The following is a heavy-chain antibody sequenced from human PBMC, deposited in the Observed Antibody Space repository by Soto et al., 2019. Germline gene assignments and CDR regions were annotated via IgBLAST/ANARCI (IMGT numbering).Heavy chain of an antibody. J-gene: IGHJ5*02. V-gene: IGHV3-15*01. CDR1: GFTFSNAW. D-gene: IGHD5-12*01. CDR3: TTDRVATGSVYNRFDP. Sequence: EVQLVESGGGLVKPGGSLRLSCAASGFTFSNAWMSWVRQAPGKGLEWVGRIKSKTDGGTTDYAAPVKGRFTISRDDSKNTLYLQMNSLKTEDTAVYYCTTDRVATGSVYNRFDPWGQGTLVTVSS. CDR2: IKSKTDGGTT.